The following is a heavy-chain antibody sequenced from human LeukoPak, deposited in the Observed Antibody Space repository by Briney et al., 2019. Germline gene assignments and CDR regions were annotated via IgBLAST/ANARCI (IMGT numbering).Heavy chain of an antibody. CDR2: IKQDGSDK. CDR3: AKPFGSGRTPLDY. Sequence: PGGSLRLSCVASGFTFSSYWMSWVRQAPGKGLEWVANIKQDGSDKNYVDSVKGRFTISRDNAKNSLYLQMNSLRAEDTAIYYCAKPFGSGRTPLDYWGQGTLVTVSS. J-gene: IGHJ4*02. CDR1: GFTFSSYW. V-gene: IGHV3-7*01. D-gene: IGHD6-19*01.